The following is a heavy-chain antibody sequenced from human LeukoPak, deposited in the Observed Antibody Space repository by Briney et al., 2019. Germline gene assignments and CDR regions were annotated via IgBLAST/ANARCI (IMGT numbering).Heavy chain of an antibody. V-gene: IGHV1-2*02. Sequence: GASVKVSCKATGYAFNDYFMHWVRQAPGQGLEWMGGINPSSGGTNYAQKFQARVTMTRDTSISTAYMELSRLTSDDTAVYYCARRGYSAYDIAYWGQRTLVTVSS. CDR3: ARRGYSAYDIAY. CDR1: GYAFNDYF. CDR2: INPSSGGT. J-gene: IGHJ4*02. D-gene: IGHD5-12*01.